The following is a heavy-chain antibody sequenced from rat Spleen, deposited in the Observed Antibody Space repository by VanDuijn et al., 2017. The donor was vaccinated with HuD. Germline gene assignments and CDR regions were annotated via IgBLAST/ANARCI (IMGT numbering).Heavy chain of an antibody. CDR3: TRGDYYSGDWDWFAY. V-gene: IGHV5-46*01. D-gene: IGHD1-1*01. J-gene: IGHJ3*01. Sequence: EVQLVESGGGLVQPGRSMELSCAPSGFTFSSFPMAWVRQAPTKGLEWVATISTSGDITYYRDSVKGRFTISRHNARNTLYLQMNSLRSEDTATYYCTRGDYYSGDWDWFAYWGQGTLVTVSS. CDR1: GFTFSSFP. CDR2: ISTSGDIT.